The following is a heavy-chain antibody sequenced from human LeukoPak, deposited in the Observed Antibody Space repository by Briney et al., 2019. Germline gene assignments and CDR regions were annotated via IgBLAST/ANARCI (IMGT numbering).Heavy chain of an antibody. D-gene: IGHD3-22*01. J-gene: IGHJ4*02. CDR2: MDPNSGNT. CDR3: ARGPPYYYDSSGYLNY. CDR1: GYTFTSYD. Sequence: ASVKVSCKASGYTFTSYDINWVRQATGQGLEWMGWMDPNSGNTDYAQKFQGRVTMTRNTSITTAYMELSSLRSEDTAVYYCARGPPYYYDSSGYLNYWGQGTLVTVSS. V-gene: IGHV1-8*01.